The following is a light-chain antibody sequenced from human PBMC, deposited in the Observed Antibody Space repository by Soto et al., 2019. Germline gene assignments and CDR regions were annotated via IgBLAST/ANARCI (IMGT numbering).Light chain of an antibody. CDR2: DAS. CDR1: QSVSSSY. Sequence: EIVLTQSPGTLSLSPGERATLSCRASQSVSSSYLAWYQQKPGQAPRLLIYDASNRATGIPARFSGSGSGTDFTLTISSLEPEDFAVYYCQQRNNWPRITFGQGTRLEIK. V-gene: IGKV3-11*01. CDR3: QQRNNWPRIT. J-gene: IGKJ5*01.